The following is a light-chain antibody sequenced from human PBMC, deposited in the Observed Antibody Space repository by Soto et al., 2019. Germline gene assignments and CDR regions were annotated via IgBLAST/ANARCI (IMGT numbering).Light chain of an antibody. J-gene: IGLJ3*02. CDR1: PSNIGSNY. V-gene: IGLV1-47*02. CDR2: SNN. Sequence: QSVLTQPPSASGAPGQTVTLSCSGSPSNIGSNYVYWYQHLPGTAPKLLIYSNNQRPSGVPDRFSGSKYGTSGSRAISGLRSEDGADYYCAAWQDSVNLWLLGGGTKGPVL. CDR3: AAWQDSVNLWL.